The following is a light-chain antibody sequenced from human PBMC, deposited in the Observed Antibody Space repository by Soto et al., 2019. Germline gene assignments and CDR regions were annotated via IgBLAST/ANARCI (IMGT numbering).Light chain of an antibody. CDR3: SSYASSSTRV. CDR2: EDN. Sequence: QSVLTQPASVSGSPGQSITISCTGTSSDVGSYNLVSWYQQHPGKAPKLMIYEDNKRPSGVSNRFSGSKSGNTASLTISGLQAEDEAGYYCSSYASSSTRVFGGGTNVTVL. V-gene: IGLV2-23*01. CDR1: SSDVGSYNL. J-gene: IGLJ3*02.